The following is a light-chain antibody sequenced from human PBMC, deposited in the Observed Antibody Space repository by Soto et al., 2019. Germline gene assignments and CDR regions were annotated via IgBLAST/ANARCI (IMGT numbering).Light chain of an antibody. V-gene: IGKV3-11*01. J-gene: IGKJ5*01. CDR1: QSFRGL. CDR3: QQRHMWTIT. CDR2: DAY. Sequence: EVVLTQSPATLSLSPGQRATLSCRASQSFRGLLAWYQQKPGQAPRVLIYDAYNRATGIPPRFSGIGSGTDFTLTISSLENEDSAVYYCQQRHMWTITFGQGTRLEI.